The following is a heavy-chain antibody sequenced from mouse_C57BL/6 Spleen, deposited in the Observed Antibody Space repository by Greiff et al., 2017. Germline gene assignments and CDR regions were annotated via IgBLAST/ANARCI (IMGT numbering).Heavy chain of an antibody. CDR2: IDPETGGT. V-gene: IGHV1-15*01. D-gene: IGHD2-5*01. CDR1: GYTFTDYE. J-gene: IGHJ3*01. CDR3: TRGHYSNCGSFAY. Sequence: QVQLQQSGAELVRPGASVTLSCKASGYTFTDYEMHWVKQTPVHGLEWIGAIDPETGGTAYNQKFKGKAILTADKSSSTAYMELRSRTSEDSAVYYCTRGHYSNCGSFAYWGQGTLVTVSA.